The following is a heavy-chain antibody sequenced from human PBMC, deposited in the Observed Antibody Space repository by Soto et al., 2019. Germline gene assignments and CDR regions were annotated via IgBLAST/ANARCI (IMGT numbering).Heavy chain of an antibody. CDR2: ISSNGGTT. D-gene: IGHD1-7*01. V-gene: IGHV3-64*01. J-gene: IGHJ4*02. CDR1: GLTFSSYD. Sequence: EVQLAESGGGMAQPGGSLRLSCVASGLTFSSYDMHWVRQAPGKGLEYVSSISSNGGTTYYGNSVKGRFTISRDNSKNTLYLQMGSLRAEDMAVYYCVRRVSGNYDYWGQGTLVTVSS. CDR3: VRRVSGNYDY.